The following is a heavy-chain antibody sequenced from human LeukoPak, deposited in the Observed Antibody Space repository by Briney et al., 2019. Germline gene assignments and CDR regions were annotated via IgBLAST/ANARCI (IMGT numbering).Heavy chain of an antibody. D-gene: IGHD5-24*01. V-gene: IGHV4-34*01. J-gene: IGHJ4*02. CDR2: INHSGST. CDR3: ARDTISRHYFDY. Sequence: SETLSLTCAVYGGSFSGYYWSWIRQPPGKGLEWIGEINHSGSTNYNPSLKGRVTISVDTSKNQFSLKLSSVTAADTAVYYCARDTISRHYFDYWGQGTLVTVSS. CDR1: GGSFSGYY.